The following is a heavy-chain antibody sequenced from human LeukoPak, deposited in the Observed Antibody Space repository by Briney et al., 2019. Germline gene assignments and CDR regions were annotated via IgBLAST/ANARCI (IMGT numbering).Heavy chain of an antibody. CDR2: IYYSGST. V-gene: IGHV4-30-4*01. D-gene: IGHD3-10*01. CDR3: ASTGEGGNGSEEITDY. J-gene: IGHJ4*02. Sequence: KASETLSLTCTVSGGSISSGDYYWSWIRQPPGKGLEWIGYIYYSGSTYYNPSLKSRVTISVDTSKNQFPLKLSSVTAADTAAYYCASTGEGGNGSEEITDYWGQGTLVTVSS. CDR1: GGSISSGDYY.